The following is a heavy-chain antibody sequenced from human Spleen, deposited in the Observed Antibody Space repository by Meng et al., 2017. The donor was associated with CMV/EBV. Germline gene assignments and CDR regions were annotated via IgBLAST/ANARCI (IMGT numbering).Heavy chain of an antibody. CDR2: INHSGST. J-gene: IGHJ4*02. D-gene: IGHD3-22*01. V-gene: IGHV4-34*01. CDR1: GGSFSGYY. CDR3: ARYAWHSMMPFDY. Sequence: QRQLPRAGLWLLNPSETLSLTCAVDGGSFSGYYWSWIRQPPGKGLEWIGEINHSGSTNYNPSLKSRVTISVDTSKNQFSLKLSSVTAADTAVYYCARYAWHSMMPFDYWGQGTLVTVSS.